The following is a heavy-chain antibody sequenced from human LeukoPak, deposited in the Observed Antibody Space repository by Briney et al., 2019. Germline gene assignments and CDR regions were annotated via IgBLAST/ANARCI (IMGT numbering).Heavy chain of an antibody. Sequence: GGSLRLSCAASGFTFSSYAMSWVRQAPGKGLECISGFSGSGGSTYYADSVKGRFTISRDNAKNSLYLQMNSLRAEDTAVYYCARDSSGWVGYYYYYMDVWGKGTTVTVSS. CDR2: FSGSGGST. CDR3: ARDSSGWVGYYYYYMDV. D-gene: IGHD6-19*01. J-gene: IGHJ6*03. V-gene: IGHV3-23*01. CDR1: GFTFSSYA.